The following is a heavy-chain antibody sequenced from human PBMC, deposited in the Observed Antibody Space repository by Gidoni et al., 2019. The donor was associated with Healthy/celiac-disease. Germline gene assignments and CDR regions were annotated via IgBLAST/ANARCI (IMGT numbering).Heavy chain of an antibody. CDR3: ARGTVGYCSGGSCYSPDY. D-gene: IGHD2-15*01. V-gene: IGHV1-69*01. CDR1: GGTFSSYA. Sequence: QVQLVQSGAEVKKPGSAVKVSCKASGGTFSSYAISWVRQAPGQGLEWMVGIIPIFGTANYAQKFQGRVTITADESTSTAYMELSSLRSEDTAVYYCARGTVGYCSGGSCYSPDYWGQGTLVTVSS. CDR2: IIPIFGTA. J-gene: IGHJ4*02.